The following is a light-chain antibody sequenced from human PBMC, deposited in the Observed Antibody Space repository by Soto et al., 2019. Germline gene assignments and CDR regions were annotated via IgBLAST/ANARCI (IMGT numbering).Light chain of an antibody. CDR3: IHALQTPGT. V-gene: IGKV2-28*01. CDR1: QSLLHSNGYNY. CDR2: LGS. Sequence: DIVMTQSPLSLPVTPGEPASISCRSSQSLLHSNGYNYLDWYLQKPGQSPQLLIYLGSNRASWVPDRFSGSGSGTDFTLKISRVEAEDVGVYYFIHALQTPGTFGQGTKVEIK. J-gene: IGKJ1*01.